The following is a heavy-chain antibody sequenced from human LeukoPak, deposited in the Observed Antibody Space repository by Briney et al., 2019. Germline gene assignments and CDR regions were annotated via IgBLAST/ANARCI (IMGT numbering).Heavy chain of an antibody. CDR2: ISWNSGSI. CDR3: AKDIFRYYYDSSGYYYFDY. CDR1: GFTVDDYA. V-gene: IGHV3-9*03. D-gene: IGHD3-22*01. J-gene: IGHJ4*02. Sequence: GGSLRLSCAASGFTVDDYAMHWVRQAPGKGLEWVSGISWNSGSIGYADSVKGRFTISRDNAKNSLYLQMNSLRAEDMALYYCAKDIFRYYYDSSGYYYFDYWGQGTLVTVSS.